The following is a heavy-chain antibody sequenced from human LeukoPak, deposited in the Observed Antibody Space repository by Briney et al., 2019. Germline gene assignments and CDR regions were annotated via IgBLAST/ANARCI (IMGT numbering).Heavy chain of an antibody. J-gene: IGHJ4*02. V-gene: IGHV5-51*01. CDR3: ARRPIIAAAGTYYFDY. Sequence: GESLKISCKGSGYSFTSYWIGLVRQMPGKGLEWMGIIYPGDSDTRYSPSFQGQVTISADKSIDTAYLQWNSLKASDTAMYYCARRPIIAAAGTYYFDYWGQGTLVTVSS. CDR2: IYPGDSDT. D-gene: IGHD6-13*01. CDR1: GYSFTSYW.